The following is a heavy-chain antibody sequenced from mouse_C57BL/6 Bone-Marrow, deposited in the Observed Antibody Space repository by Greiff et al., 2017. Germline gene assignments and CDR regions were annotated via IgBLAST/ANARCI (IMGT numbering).Heavy chain of an antibody. CDR1: GYTFTSYG. J-gene: IGHJ3*01. D-gene: IGHD1-1*01. CDR3: ARRRALLRPFAY. CDR2: IYPRSGNT. Sequence: VQLQQSGAELARPGASVKLSCKASGYTFTSYGISWVKQRPGQGLEWIGEIYPRSGNTYYNEKVKGKATLTADKSSSTAYMGLRSLTSEDSAVYIWARRRALLRPFAYWGQGTLVTVAA. V-gene: IGHV1-81*01.